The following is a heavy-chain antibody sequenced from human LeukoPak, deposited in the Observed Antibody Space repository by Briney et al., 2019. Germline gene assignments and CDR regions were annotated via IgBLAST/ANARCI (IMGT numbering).Heavy chain of an antibody. Sequence: GGSLRLSCAASGLTFSNYAMSWVRQAPGKGLEWVSAIKGSGGGTYYADSVKGRFTISRDNSKNTLYLQMNSLRAEDTAVYYCAKWGDYDVLTGYYDPDYWGQGTLVTVSS. J-gene: IGHJ4*02. V-gene: IGHV3-23*01. CDR3: AKWGDYDVLTGYYDPDY. CDR2: IKGSGGGT. D-gene: IGHD3-9*01. CDR1: GLTFSNYA.